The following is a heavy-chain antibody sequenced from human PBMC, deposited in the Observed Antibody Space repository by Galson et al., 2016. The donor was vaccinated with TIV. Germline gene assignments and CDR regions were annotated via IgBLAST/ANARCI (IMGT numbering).Heavy chain of an antibody. Sequence: SVKVSCKASGGTFNAITWVRQAPGQGLEWMGRIIAVFGTTNYAYKFQGRVTLAADTSTTTAYMEVSSLTSDDTAVYYFATKTGFSGFDPYGLDVWGQGTEVTVSS. CDR3: ATKTGFSGFDPYGLDV. D-gene: IGHD5-12*01. CDR1: GGTFNA. J-gene: IGHJ3*01. CDR2: IIAVFGTT. V-gene: IGHV1-69*06.